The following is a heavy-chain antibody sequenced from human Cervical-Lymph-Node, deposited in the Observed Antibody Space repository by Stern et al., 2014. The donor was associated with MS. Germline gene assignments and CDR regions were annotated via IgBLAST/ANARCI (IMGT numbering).Heavy chain of an antibody. CDR2: LSYAGGT. CDR1: GDSVTNTNY. Sequence: QLHLQESGPGLVKPSETLSLTCVVSGDSVTNTNYWSWVRQSPGTGLEWIGDLSYAGGTSYTPTLRIRLLLPLYNSKTQLPLILASVTATDTAVYFCARRGGQRLIHFDSWGQGTLVTVSS. CDR3: ARRGGQRLIHFDS. J-gene: IGHJ4*02. V-gene: IGHV4-4*02. D-gene: IGHD6-25*01.